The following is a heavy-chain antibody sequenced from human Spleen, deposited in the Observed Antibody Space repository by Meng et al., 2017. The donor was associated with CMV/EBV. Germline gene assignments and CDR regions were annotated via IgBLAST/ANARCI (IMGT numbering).Heavy chain of an antibody. CDR2: INPNTGAT. Sequence: APVKVSCKASGYTFTAYYMHWVRQAPGQGLEWMGWINPNTGATNYAQKFQGRVTVTRDTSISTAYMELSRLRSDDTAAYYCTTFGRFAAFDSWGQGTLVTVSS. CDR1: GYTFTAYY. J-gene: IGHJ4*02. V-gene: IGHV1-2*02. CDR3: TTFGRFAAFDS. D-gene: IGHD1-1*01.